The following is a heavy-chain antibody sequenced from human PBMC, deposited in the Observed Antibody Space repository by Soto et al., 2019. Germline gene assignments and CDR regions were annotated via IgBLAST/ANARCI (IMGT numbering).Heavy chain of an antibody. CDR1: GFTFSSYE. CDR3: ARDFRIAARPPYFDY. J-gene: IGHJ4*02. D-gene: IGHD6-6*01. CDR2: ISSSGSTI. Sequence: GGSLRLSCAASGFTFSSYEMNWVRQAPGKGLEWVSYISSSGSTIYYADSVKGRFTISRDNAKNSLYLQMNSLRAEDTAVYYCARDFRIAARPPYFDYWGQGTRVTVAS. V-gene: IGHV3-48*03.